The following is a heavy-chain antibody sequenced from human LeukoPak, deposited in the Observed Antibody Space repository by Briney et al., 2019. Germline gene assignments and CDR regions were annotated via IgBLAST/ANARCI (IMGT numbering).Heavy chain of an antibody. V-gene: IGHV6-1*01. D-gene: IGHD6-6*01. CDR2: TYYRSKRYK. Sequence: SQTLSLTFAISGDSVSNNSAAWNWLRQSPARGLEWLGRTYYRSKRYKDDAVSVKSQITINPDTSKNQFSLQLNSVTPEDTAVYYCAREGYSSSLRVSVGYYMDVWGKGTTVTVSS. CDR3: AREGYSSSLRVSVGYYMDV. CDR1: GDSVSNNSAA. J-gene: IGHJ6*03.